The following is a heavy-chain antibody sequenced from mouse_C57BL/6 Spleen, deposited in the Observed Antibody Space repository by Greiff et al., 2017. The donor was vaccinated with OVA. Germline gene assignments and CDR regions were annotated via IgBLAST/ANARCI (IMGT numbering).Heavy chain of an antibody. J-gene: IGHJ4*01. V-gene: IGHV1-64*01. Sequence: VQLQQPGAELVKPGASVKLSCKASGYTFTSYWMHWVKQRPGQGLEWIGKIHPNSGSTNYNEKFKSKATLTVDKSSSTAYMQLSSLTSEDSAVYYCASAIYGSSYDYAMDYWGQGTSVTVSS. CDR3: ASAIYGSSYDYAMDY. CDR1: GYTFTSYW. CDR2: IHPNSGST. D-gene: IGHD1-1*01.